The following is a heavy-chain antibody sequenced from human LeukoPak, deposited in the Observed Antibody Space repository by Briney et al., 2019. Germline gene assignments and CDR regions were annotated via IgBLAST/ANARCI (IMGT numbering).Heavy chain of an antibody. J-gene: IGHJ2*01. CDR1: GFTFSSYG. Sequence: GGSLRLSCAASGFTFSSYGMHWVRQAPGKGLEWVAVISYDGSNKYYADSVKGRFTISRDNSKNTLYLQMNSLRAEDTAVYYCAKDYKKWELRRYFDLWGRGTLVTVSS. CDR2: ISYDGSNK. V-gene: IGHV3-30*18. CDR3: AKDYKKWELRRYFDL. D-gene: IGHD1-26*01.